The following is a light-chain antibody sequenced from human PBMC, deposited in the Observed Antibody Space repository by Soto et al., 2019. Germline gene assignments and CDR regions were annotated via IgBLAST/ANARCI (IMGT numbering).Light chain of an antibody. J-gene: IGKJ1*01. CDR3: QQYNNWPRT. V-gene: IGKV3-15*01. Sequence: TQSPGTLSLSPGERFTLSCRASQSVSSSLAWYQQKPGQAPRLLIYGASTRATGIPARFSGSGSGTEFTLTISSLQSEDFAVYYCQQYNNWPRTFGQGTKVDIK. CDR2: GAS. CDR1: QSVSSS.